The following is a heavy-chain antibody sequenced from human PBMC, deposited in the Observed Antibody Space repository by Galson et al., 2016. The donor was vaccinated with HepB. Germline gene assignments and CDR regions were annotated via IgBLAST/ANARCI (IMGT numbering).Heavy chain of an antibody. Sequence: SETLSLTCSVSGASISSNSFWAWIRQPPGKGLQWIGIVYYDGRTYYNPSLESRVTMSADTSKNQFSLELSTMSATDTAVYYCARSSGSINGFFDYWGQGALVTVSA. CDR2: VYYDGRT. J-gene: IGHJ4*02. D-gene: IGHD1-26*01. CDR3: ARSSGSINGFFDY. V-gene: IGHV4-39*01. CDR1: GASISSNSF.